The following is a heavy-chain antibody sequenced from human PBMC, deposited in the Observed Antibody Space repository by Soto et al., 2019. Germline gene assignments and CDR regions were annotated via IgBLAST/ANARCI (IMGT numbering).Heavy chain of an antibody. J-gene: IGHJ6*04. CDR3: ARRAYEYYDFWSAPLDV. D-gene: IGHD3-3*01. V-gene: IGHV4-59*08. CDR2: IYYSGST. Sequence: SETLSLTCTVSGGSISSYYWSWIRQPPGKGLEWIGYIYYSGSTNYNPSLKSRVTISVDTSKNQFSLKLSSVTAADTAVYYCARRAYEYYDFWSAPLDVWGKGTTVTVSS. CDR1: GGSISSYY.